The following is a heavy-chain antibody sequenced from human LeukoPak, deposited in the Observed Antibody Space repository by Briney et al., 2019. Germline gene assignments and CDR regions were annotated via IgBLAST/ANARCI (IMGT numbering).Heavy chain of an antibody. J-gene: IGHJ4*02. D-gene: IGHD3-22*01. Sequence: GGSLRLSCAASGFTFRSYAMSWVRQAPGKGLEWVSGISASGTKTYYADSVNGRFTISRDNSKNTLYLQMNSLRAEDTAVYYCAKDPFYDSSGYYGYWGQGTLVTVSS. V-gene: IGHV3-23*01. CDR1: GFTFRSYA. CDR3: AKDPFYDSSGYYGY. CDR2: ISASGTKT.